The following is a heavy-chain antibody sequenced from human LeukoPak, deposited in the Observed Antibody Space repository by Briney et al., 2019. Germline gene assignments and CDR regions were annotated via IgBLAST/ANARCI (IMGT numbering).Heavy chain of an antibody. CDR3: ASHRITAAEEYFQH. CDR1: GGSISSGGYY. D-gene: IGHD6-13*01. Sequence: PSETLSLTCTVSGGSISSGGYYWSWIRQPPGKGLEWIGYIYYSGTTNYNPSLKSRVTISVDTSKNEFSLKLSSVTAADTAVYYCASHRITAAEEYFQHWGQGTLVTVSS. J-gene: IGHJ1*01. V-gene: IGHV4-61*08. CDR2: IYYSGTT.